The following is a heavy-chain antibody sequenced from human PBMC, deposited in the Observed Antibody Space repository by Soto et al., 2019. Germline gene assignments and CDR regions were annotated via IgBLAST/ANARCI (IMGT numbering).Heavy chain of an antibody. J-gene: IGHJ6*02. CDR3: AKDLTAYDFWSGYYTGYYYYGMDV. V-gene: IGHV3-23*01. D-gene: IGHD3-3*01. Sequence: GGSLRLSCAASGFTFSSYAMSWVRQAPGKGLEWVSAISGSGGSTYYADSVKGRFTISRDNSKNTLYLQMNSLRAEDTAVYYCAKDLTAYDFWSGYYTGYYYYGMDVWGQGTTVTVSS. CDR2: ISGSGGST. CDR1: GFTFSSYA.